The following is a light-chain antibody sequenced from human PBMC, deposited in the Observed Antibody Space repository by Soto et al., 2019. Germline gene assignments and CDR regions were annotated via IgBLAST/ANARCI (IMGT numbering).Light chain of an antibody. CDR1: ISDVGGYNY. V-gene: IGLV2-8*01. CDR3: SSYAGSRNV. J-gene: IGLJ1*01. Sequence: HSLLTQPPSSAGSPGESVAISCTGTISDVGGYNYVSWYQQHPGKAPKLMIYEVNKRTSGVPDRFSGSKSGNTASLTVSGLQAEDEADYYCSSYAGSRNVFGTGTRSPS. CDR2: EVN.